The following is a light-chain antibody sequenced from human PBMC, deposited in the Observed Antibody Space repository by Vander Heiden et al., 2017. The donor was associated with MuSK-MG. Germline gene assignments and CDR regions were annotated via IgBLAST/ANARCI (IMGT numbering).Light chain of an antibody. CDR3: CSSENRSPPYV. CDR2: DVN. Sequence: QSALTQPASVSGSPGQSITISCTGTSSDVGGYDYVSWYQQRPGEVPRLVIYDVNDRPSGVSDRFSGSKSGNTASLTISGLQAQDEADYYCCSSENRSPPYVFGTGTKVTVL. CDR1: SSDVGGYDY. V-gene: IGLV2-14*03. J-gene: IGLJ1*01.